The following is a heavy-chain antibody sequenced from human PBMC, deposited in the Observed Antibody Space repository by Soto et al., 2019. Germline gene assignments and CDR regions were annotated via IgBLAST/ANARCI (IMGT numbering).Heavy chain of an antibody. V-gene: IGHV4-34*01. Sequence: PSETLSLTCAVYGGSFSGYHWSWIRQPPGKGLEWIGEINHSGSTNYNPSLKSRVTISVDTSKNQFSLKLSSVTAADTAVYYCARDAGSFDYWGQGTLVTVSS. J-gene: IGHJ4*02. CDR3: ARDAGSFDY. CDR2: INHSGST. CDR1: GGSFSGYH. D-gene: IGHD3-10*01.